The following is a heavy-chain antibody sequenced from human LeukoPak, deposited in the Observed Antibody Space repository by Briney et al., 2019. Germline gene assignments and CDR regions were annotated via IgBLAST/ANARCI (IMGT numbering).Heavy chain of an antibody. CDR2: IYYTGST. CDR1: GGSISSYY. CDR3: ARHSRSGSGGYENAFDI. J-gene: IGHJ3*02. Sequence: PSETLSLTCTVSGGSISSYYWSWIRQPPGKGLEWIGYIYYTGSTKYNASLKSRVTISVDTSKNQFSLKLSSVTAADTAIYFCARHSRSGSGGYENAFDIWGQGTMVTVSS. D-gene: IGHD5-12*01. V-gene: IGHV4-59*08.